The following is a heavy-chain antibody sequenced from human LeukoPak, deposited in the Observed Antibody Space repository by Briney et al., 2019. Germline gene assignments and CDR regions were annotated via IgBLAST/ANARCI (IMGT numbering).Heavy chain of an antibody. V-gene: IGHV4-4*09. J-gene: IGHJ3*02. CDR2: IYTSGST. D-gene: IGHD3-10*01. CDR3: ARHGGSYYYGSGRVPNAFDI. Sequence: SETLSLTCTVSGGSISSYYWSWIRQPPGKGLEWIGYIYTSGSTNYNPSLKSRVTISVDTSKNQFSLKLSSVTAADTAVYYCARHGGSYYYGSGRVPNAFDIWGQGTMVTVSS. CDR1: GGSISSYY.